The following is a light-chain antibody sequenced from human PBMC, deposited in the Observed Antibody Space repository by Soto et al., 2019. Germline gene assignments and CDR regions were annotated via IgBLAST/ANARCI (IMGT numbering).Light chain of an antibody. Sequence: EIVLTQSPGTLSLSPGDRATLSCRASQSVSRSYLGWYQQKPGQAPRLLMYGASIRAAGVPDRFSGSGSGTEFTLTISRLEPEDFTVYYCHHYETFGIGTKVEIK. CDR3: HHYET. V-gene: IGKV3-20*01. CDR1: QSVSRSY. J-gene: IGKJ1*01. CDR2: GAS.